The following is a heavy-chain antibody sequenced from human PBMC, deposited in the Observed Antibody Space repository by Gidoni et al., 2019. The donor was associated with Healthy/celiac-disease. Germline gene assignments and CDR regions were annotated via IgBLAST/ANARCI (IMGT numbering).Heavy chain of an antibody. V-gene: IGHV3-74*01. CDR2: INSDGRST. CDR1: GFPFSSYW. Sequence: EVQLVESGGGLVQPGGSLRLSFAASGFPFSSYWMHWVRQDPGKGLVWVSRINSDGRSTSYADSVKGRFTISRDNAKNTLYLQMNSLRAEDTAVYYCARDLFESYDSSGYLDYWGQGTLVTVSS. J-gene: IGHJ4*02. D-gene: IGHD3-22*01. CDR3: ARDLFESYDSSGYLDY.